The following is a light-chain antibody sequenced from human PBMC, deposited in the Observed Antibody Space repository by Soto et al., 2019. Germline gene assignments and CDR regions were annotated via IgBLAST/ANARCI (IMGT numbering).Light chain of an antibody. CDR1: SSDVGAYNY. CDR3: SSYTSDNTL. CDR2: DVT. Sequence: QSALTQPASVSGSPGQSITISCTGTSSDVGAYNYVSWYQQHPGKAPKLIIYDVTNRPSGVSNRFSGSKSGNTASLPISGRQAEDEADYFCSSYTSDNTLFGGGTKLTVL. V-gene: IGLV2-14*03. J-gene: IGLJ2*01.